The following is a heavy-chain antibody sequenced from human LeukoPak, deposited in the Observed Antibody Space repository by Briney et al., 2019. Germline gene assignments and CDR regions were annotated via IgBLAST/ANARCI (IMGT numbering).Heavy chain of an antibody. Sequence: SGGSLRLSCAASGFTFSSYAMSWVRQAPGKGLEWVSAISGSGGSTYYADSVKGRFTISRDNSKNTLYLRMNSLRAEDTAVYYCAKDLCRDGYNCWVALDYWGQGTLVTVSS. CDR3: AKDLCRDGYNCWVALDY. D-gene: IGHD5-24*01. V-gene: IGHV3-23*01. CDR1: GFTFSSYA. CDR2: ISGSGGST. J-gene: IGHJ4*02.